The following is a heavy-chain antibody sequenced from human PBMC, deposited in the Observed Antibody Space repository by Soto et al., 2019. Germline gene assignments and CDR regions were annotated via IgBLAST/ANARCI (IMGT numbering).Heavy chain of an antibody. J-gene: IGHJ4*02. CDR3: ARADIAAAGVDY. D-gene: IGHD6-13*01. Sequence: VGSLRLSCAASGFTFSSYGMHWVRQAPGKGLEWVAVIWYDGSNKYYADSVKGRFTISRDNSKNTLYLQMNSLRAEDTAVYYCARADIAAAGVDYWGQGTLVTVSS. CDR1: GFTFSSYG. CDR2: IWYDGSNK. V-gene: IGHV3-33*01.